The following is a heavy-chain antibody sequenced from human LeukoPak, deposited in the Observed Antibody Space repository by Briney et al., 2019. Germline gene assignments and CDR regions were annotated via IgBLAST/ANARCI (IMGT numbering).Heavy chain of an antibody. CDR2: ISGSGGST. D-gene: IGHD3-16*02. V-gene: IGHV3-23*01. J-gene: IGHJ4*02. Sequence: GGSLRLSCAASGFTFSSYGMSWVRQAPGKGLEWVSAISGSGGSTYYADSVKGRFTISTDNSKNTLYLQMNSLRAEDTAVYYCAKDRRYTLDYWGQGTLVTVSS. CDR1: GFTFSSYG. CDR3: AKDRRYTLDY.